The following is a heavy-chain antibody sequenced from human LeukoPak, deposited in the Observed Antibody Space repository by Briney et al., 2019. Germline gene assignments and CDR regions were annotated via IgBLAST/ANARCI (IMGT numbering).Heavy chain of an antibody. D-gene: IGHD3-22*01. Sequence: SGTLSLTCGVSGGSISNTNWWTWFRQPPGKGLEWIGTIYYSGPTYYNPSLKSRVTISVDTSKNQFSLKLISVTAADTAVYYCARHTTSGGKVVAFDYWGQGTLVTVSS. CDR1: GGSISNTNW. V-gene: IGHV4-4*02. J-gene: IGHJ4*02. CDR2: IYYSGPT. CDR3: ARHTTSGGKVVAFDY.